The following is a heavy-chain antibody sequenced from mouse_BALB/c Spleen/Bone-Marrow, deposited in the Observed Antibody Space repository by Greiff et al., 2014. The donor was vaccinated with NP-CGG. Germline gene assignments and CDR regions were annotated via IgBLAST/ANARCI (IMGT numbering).Heavy chain of an antibody. V-gene: IGHV1-67*01. CDR3: ARYGYGSSYYAMDY. J-gene: IGHJ4*01. CDR2: ISTYSGNT. CDR1: GYTFTDYA. D-gene: IGHD1-1*01. Sequence: VKLVESGPELVRPGVSVKISCKGSGYTFTDYAMHWVKQSHAKSLEWIGVISTYSGNTNYNQKFKGKATMTVDKSSSTAYMEXXXXXXXXSAIYYCARYGYGSSYYAMDYWGQGTSVTVSS.